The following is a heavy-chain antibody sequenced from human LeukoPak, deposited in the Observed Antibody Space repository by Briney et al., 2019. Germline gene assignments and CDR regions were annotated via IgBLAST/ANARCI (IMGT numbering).Heavy chain of an antibody. CDR2: IRYDGSNE. Sequence: QPGGSLRLSCAASGFTFSSYGMHWVRQAPGKGLEWVAFIRYDGSNENYADSVKGRFTISRDNSKNTLYLQMNSLRAEDTAVYYCAKDRGIVVVPAGINHWGQGTLVTVSS. CDR3: AKDRGIVVVPAGINH. D-gene: IGHD2-2*01. J-gene: IGHJ5*02. CDR1: GFTFSSYG. V-gene: IGHV3-30*02.